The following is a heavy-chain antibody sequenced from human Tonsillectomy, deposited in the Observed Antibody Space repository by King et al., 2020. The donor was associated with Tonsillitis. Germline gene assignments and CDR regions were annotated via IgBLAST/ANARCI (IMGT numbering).Heavy chain of an antibody. D-gene: IGHD5-24*01. CDR1: GYTFIDYP. J-gene: IGHJ4*02. CDR3: ARRNIEGYISRVFLDS. V-gene: IGHV7-4-1*01. Sequence: VQLVESGSELKKTGASVNVSCKASGYTFIDYPINWVRQAPGQGLEWMGWINTNAGHPTYAQDFTGRFFFSLDTSASTAYLQIDNLKAEDTAVYFCARRNIEGYISRVFLDSWGQGTLVTVSS. CDR2: INTNAGHP.